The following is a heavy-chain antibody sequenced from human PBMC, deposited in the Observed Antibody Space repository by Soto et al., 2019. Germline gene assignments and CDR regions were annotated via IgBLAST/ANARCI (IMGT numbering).Heavy chain of an antibody. J-gene: IGHJ6*02. Sequence: SETLSLTCTVSGGSVSCYYWSWIRQPPGKGLEWLGYIFYRGTTLYNPSVQSRVTISVDTSKNQFSLKLSSMTAADTAVYYCTRHAIIPKLQYGMDVWGQGITVTVS. CDR2: IFYRGTT. D-gene: IGHD2-15*01. CDR1: GGSVSCYY. CDR3: TRHAIIPKLQYGMDV. V-gene: IGHV4-59*02.